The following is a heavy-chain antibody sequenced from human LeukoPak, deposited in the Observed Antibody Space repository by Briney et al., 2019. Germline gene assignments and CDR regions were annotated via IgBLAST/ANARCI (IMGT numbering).Heavy chain of an antibody. CDR2: ISAYNGNT. V-gene: IGHV1-18*01. Sequence: ASVKVSCKASGYTFTSYGISWVQQAPGQGLEWMGWISAYNGNTNYARNLQGRVTMTTDTSTTTAYMELRSLRSDDTAVYYCARGGVTNWLDSWGQGTLVTVSS. CDR1: GYTFTSYG. D-gene: IGHD3-10*01. CDR3: ARGGVTNWLDS. J-gene: IGHJ5*01.